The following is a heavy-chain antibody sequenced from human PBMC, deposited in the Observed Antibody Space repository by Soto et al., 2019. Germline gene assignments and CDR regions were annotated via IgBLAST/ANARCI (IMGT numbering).Heavy chain of an antibody. D-gene: IGHD3-10*01. CDR1: GFTFSSYA. J-gene: IGHJ5*02. V-gene: IGHV3-23*01. CDR3: AKDRGYVHGKPNNWFDP. Sequence: EVQLLESGGGLVQPGGSLRLSCAASGFTFSSYAMSWVRQAPGKGLEWVSGISGGSGSTFYADSVKGRFTISRDNSKNTLYMQLNSLRGEDTALYYCAKDRGYVHGKPNNWFDPWGPGTQVTVSS. CDR2: ISGGSGST.